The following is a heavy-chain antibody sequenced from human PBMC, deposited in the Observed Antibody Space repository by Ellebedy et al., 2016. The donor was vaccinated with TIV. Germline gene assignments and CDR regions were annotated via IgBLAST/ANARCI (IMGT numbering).Heavy chain of an antibody. D-gene: IGHD3/OR15-3a*01. CDR1: GFSVSTNY. CDR3: AKGTFGRGRSGSLDS. CDR2: SYRGGST. V-gene: IGHV3-66*01. J-gene: IGHJ4*02. Sequence: GESLKISCVASGFSVSTNYMSWVRQAPGKGLEWVAASYRGGSTYYADFVKGRFTFSRDTSKNTLSFQMNNLRAEDTAVYYCAKGTFGRGRSGSLDSWGQGTLVTVSS.